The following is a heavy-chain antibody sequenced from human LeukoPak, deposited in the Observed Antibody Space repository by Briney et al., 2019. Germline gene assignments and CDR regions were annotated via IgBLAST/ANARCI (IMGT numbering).Heavy chain of an antibody. CDR1: GGSISSYY. Sequence: SETLSLTCTVSGGSISSYYWSWIRQPPGKGLEWIGHFYYSGSTNYNPSLRSRVTISVDTSRNQFSLRLTSVTAADTAVYYCARGQGGNYYLNYFDYWGQGALVTVSS. J-gene: IGHJ4*02. CDR2: FYYSGST. D-gene: IGHD1-26*01. CDR3: ARGQGGNYYLNYFDY. V-gene: IGHV4-59*12.